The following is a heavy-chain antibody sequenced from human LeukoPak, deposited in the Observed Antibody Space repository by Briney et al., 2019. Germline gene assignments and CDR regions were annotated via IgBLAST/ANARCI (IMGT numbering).Heavy chain of an antibody. J-gene: IGHJ3*02. D-gene: IGHD6-13*01. CDR3: ARGGIIGSSWYRFDAFDI. CDR2: ISDYNGNT. Sequence: ASVKVSCKASGYTFTSYGISWVRQAPGQGLEWMGWISDYNGNTNYAQKLQGRVTMTTDTSTSTAYMELRSLRSDDTAVYYCARGGIIGSSWYRFDAFDIWGQGTMVTVSS. V-gene: IGHV1-18*01. CDR1: GYTFTSYG.